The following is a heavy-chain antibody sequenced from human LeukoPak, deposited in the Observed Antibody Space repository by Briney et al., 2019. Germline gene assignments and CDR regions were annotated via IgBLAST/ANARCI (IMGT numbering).Heavy chain of an antibody. CDR3: AREIGYSRTYNWFDP. CDR2: INPSGGST. Sequence: ASVKVSCKASGYTFTGYYMHWVRQAPGQGLEWMGIINPSGGSTSYAQKFQGRVTMTRDMSTSTVYMELSSLRSEDTAVYYCAREIGYSRTYNWFDPWGQGTLVTVSS. V-gene: IGHV1-46*01. CDR1: GYTFTGYY. J-gene: IGHJ5*02. D-gene: IGHD6-13*01.